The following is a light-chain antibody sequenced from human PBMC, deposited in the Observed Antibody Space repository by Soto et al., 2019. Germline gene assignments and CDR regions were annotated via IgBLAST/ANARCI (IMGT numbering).Light chain of an antibody. J-gene: IGKJ1*01. V-gene: IGKV3-15*01. CDR3: HQYNNLWT. Sequence: EIVMTQSPATLSVSPGERVTLSCRASQSVSSRLAWYQQKPGQSPRLLIYGASTRATGIPARFSGSGSGTEFTLTISSLQSEDFGVYYCHQYNNLWTLGQGTKVEIK. CDR1: QSVSSR. CDR2: GAS.